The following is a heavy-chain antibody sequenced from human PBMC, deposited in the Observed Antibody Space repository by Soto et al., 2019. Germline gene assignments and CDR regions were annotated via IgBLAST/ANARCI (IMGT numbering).Heavy chain of an antibody. Sequence: GGSLRLSCAASGFSFRNAWMSWVRQAPGKGLEWVGHIKSQGDGGTRDYAAPVKGRFTISRDDSKNTLFLQMNSLKNEDTAVYFCTTDLQAYCDGTTCYAGNYYYDDMDVWGQGTAVTVSS. V-gene: IGHV3-15*01. CDR3: TTDLQAYCDGTTCYAGNYYYDDMDV. D-gene: IGHD2-2*01. J-gene: IGHJ6*02. CDR2: IKSQGDGGTR. CDR1: GFSFRNAW.